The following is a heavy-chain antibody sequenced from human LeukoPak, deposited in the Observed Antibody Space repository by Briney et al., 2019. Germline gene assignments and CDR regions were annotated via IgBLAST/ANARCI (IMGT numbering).Heavy chain of an antibody. Sequence: GGSLRLSCVASGFSFDTYAMSWVRQTPGKGLEWVSIISVSSDTTHYEDSVKGRFTISRDNSKNTLYLQMITLRAEDTAVYHCVKGRGVQLPAGRNSDSWGQGTLVTVSS. CDR2: ISVSSDTT. D-gene: IGHD2-2*01. CDR1: GFSFDTYA. CDR3: VKGRGVQLPAGRNSDS. J-gene: IGHJ5*01. V-gene: IGHV3-23*01.